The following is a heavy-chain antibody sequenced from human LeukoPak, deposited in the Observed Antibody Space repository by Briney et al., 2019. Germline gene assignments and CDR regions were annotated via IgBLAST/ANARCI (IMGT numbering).Heavy chain of an antibody. D-gene: IGHD3-10*01. Sequence: GGSLRLSCAASGFTLSRYWMHWVRQAPGKGLVSVAHMSSDGSSTNYADSVKGRFTISRDNAKNMLYLQMNSLRADDTAVYYCAKILGESPRWFDPWGQGTLVTVSS. CDR1: GFTLSRYW. CDR2: MSSDGSST. V-gene: IGHV3-74*01. J-gene: IGHJ5*02. CDR3: AKILGESPRWFDP.